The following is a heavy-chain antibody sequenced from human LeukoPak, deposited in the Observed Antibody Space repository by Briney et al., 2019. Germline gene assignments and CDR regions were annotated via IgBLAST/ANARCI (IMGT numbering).Heavy chain of an antibody. V-gene: IGHV4-4*02. CDR1: GGSISSSNW. J-gene: IGHJ4*02. D-gene: IGHD3-3*01. Sequence: SETLSLTCAVSGGSISSSNWWSWVRQPPGKGLEWIGEIYHSGSTNYNPSLKSRVTISVDKSKNQFSLKLSSVTAADTAVYYCARLTYYDFWSGYVDYWGQGTLVTVSS. CDR3: ARLTYYDFWSGYVDY. CDR2: IYHSGST.